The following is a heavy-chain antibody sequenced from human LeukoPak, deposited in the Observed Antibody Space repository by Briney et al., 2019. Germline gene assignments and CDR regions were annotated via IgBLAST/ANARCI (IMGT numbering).Heavy chain of an antibody. J-gene: IGHJ4*02. CDR1: GFTLSSYA. V-gene: IGHV3-30*04. Sequence: GSLRLSCAASGFTLSSYAMHWVRQAPGKGLEWVAVISYDGSNKYYADSVKGRFTISRDNSKNTLYLQMNSLRAEDTAVYYCARDGGYYDSSGYFDHWGQGTLVTVSS. D-gene: IGHD3-22*01. CDR3: ARDGGYYDSSGYFDH. CDR2: ISYDGSNK.